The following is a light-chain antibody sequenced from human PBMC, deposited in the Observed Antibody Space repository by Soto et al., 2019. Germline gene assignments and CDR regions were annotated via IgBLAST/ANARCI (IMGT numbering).Light chain of an antibody. V-gene: IGKV1-5*01. Sequence: FQITHSPSTLSSSVRDRVTIPFRANQNIRSRLAWFQQKRGKAPKLLIYDASSLESGVPSRFSGSGSGTEFTLTISSLQPDDFATYYCQQYNSYSAFGQGTKVDI. CDR1: QNIRSR. CDR3: QQYNSYSA. J-gene: IGKJ1*01. CDR2: DAS.